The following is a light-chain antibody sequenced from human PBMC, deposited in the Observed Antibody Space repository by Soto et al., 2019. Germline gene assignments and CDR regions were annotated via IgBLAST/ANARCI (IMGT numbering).Light chain of an antibody. V-gene: IGKV3-20*01. Sequence: VWTDPRGTLSLARGRGAAGSSRPGESVNSNYLAWNQQKPGQAARLLIYGASSRATGIPDRFSGVGSGTDFTLTLSRLQPEDLAVYYCQQYGSSRTSFGGGTKVDIK. J-gene: IGKJ4*01. CDR2: GAS. CDR3: QQYGSSRTS. CDR1: ESVNSNY.